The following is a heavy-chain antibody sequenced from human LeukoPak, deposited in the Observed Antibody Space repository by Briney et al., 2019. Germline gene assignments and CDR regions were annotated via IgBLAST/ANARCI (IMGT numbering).Heavy chain of an antibody. CDR1: GDSVSSNSAA. D-gene: IGHD3-22*01. CDR2: TYYRSKWYN. CDR3: ERFGGYYYDSSVYSGGFGPNDAFDI. Sequence: SQTLSLTCAISGDSVSSNSAAWNWIRQSPSRGLEWLGRTYYRSKWYNDYAVSVKSRITINPDTSKNQFSLQLNSVTPEDTAVYYCERFGGYYYDSSVYSGGFGPNDAFDIWGKGTMVPVS. J-gene: IGHJ3*02. V-gene: IGHV6-1*01.